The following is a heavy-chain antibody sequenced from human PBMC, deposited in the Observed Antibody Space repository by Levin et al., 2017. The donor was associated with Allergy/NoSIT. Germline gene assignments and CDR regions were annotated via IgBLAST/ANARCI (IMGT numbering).Heavy chain of an antibody. CDR3: AKEGPGRDFDY. CDR1: GFTFSSYA. J-gene: IGHJ4*02. D-gene: IGHD1-14*01. V-gene: IGHV3-30*18. CDR2: ISYDGSDK. Sequence: GESLKISCAASGFTFSSYAMHWVRQAPGKGLEWVAFISYDGSDKYYADSVKGRFTISRDDSKNTLYLQVNSLRAEDPAAYYCAKEGPGRDFDYWGQGTLVGVSS.